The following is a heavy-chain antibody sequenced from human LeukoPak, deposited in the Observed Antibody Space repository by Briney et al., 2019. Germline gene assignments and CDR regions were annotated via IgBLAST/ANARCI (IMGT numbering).Heavy chain of an antibody. Sequence: GGSLRLSCAVSGLTFSGSWITWIRQAPGKGLEWVASMKPDGSESWYVDSVKGRFTISRDNSKNSLYLQLTSLRAEDTALYYCARGVPKTSYYYYYMDVWGKGTTVTVSS. CDR1: GLTFSGSW. CDR2: MKPDGSES. V-gene: IGHV3-7*01. J-gene: IGHJ6*03. CDR3: ARGVPKTSYYYYYMDV. D-gene: IGHD4-11*01.